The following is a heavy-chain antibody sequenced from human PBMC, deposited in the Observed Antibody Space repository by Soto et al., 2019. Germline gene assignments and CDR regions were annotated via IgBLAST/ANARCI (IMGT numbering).Heavy chain of an antibody. Sequence: QVQLVQSGAEVEKPGSSVKVSCKASGGTFSSYAISWVRQAPGQGLEWMGGIIPIFGTANYAQKFQGRVTITADESTSTAYMELSSLRSEDTAVYYCAGKMGYCSGGSCYNYYYYGMDVWGQGTTVTVSS. CDR1: GGTFSSYA. J-gene: IGHJ6*02. D-gene: IGHD2-15*01. CDR2: IIPIFGTA. CDR3: AGKMGYCSGGSCYNYYYYGMDV. V-gene: IGHV1-69*01.